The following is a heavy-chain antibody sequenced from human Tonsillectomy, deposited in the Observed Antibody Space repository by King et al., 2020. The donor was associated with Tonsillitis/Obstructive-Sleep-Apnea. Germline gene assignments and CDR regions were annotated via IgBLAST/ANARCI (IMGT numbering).Heavy chain of an antibody. D-gene: IGHD2-21*02. Sequence: VQLVESGGGVVQPGRSLRLSCAASGFTFSSYGMHWVRQPPGKGLEWVAVIWYDGSNKYYADSVKGRFTISRDNSKKPLYLQMNSLRAEDTAVYYCARVAKGDLSHIDYWGQGTLVTVSP. CDR3: ARVAKGDLSHIDY. J-gene: IGHJ4*02. CDR1: GFTFSSYG. CDR2: IWYDGSNK. V-gene: IGHV3-33*01.